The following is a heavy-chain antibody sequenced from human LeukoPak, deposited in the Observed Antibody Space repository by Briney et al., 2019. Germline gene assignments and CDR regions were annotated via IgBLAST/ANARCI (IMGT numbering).Heavy chain of an antibody. CDR2: MYYSGIT. J-gene: IGHJ4*02. CDR3: VRLNGGYYEAIFDY. CDR1: GGSISSSSYY. Sequence: KTSETLSLTCTVSGGSISSSSYYWGWIRQPPGKGLEFIGSMYYSGITYYNPPLKSRVTISVDTSKNQSSLNLRSVTAADTAVYYCVRLNGGYYEAIFDYWGQGTLVTVS. D-gene: IGHD3-22*01. V-gene: IGHV4-39*01.